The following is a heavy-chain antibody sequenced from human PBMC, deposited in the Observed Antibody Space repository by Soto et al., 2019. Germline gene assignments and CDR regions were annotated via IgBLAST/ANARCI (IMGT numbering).Heavy chain of an antibody. D-gene: IGHD6-19*01. CDR2: ISAYNGNT. J-gene: IGHJ3*02. Sequence: QVQLVQSGAEVKKPGASVKVSCKASGYTFTSYGISWVRQAPGQGLEWMGWISAYNGNTNYAQKLQGRVTMTTDTSTSTADMELRSLRSDDTAVYYCARRLLGIAVAGDSFDIWGQGTMVTVSS. V-gene: IGHV1-18*01. CDR3: ARRLLGIAVAGDSFDI. CDR1: GYTFTSYG.